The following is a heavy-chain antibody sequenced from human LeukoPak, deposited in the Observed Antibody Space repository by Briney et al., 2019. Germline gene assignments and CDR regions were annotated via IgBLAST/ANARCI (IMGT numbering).Heavy chain of an antibody. D-gene: IGHD3-10*01. Sequence: SETLSLTCAVYGGSFSGYYWSWIRQPPGKGLEWIGEINHSGSINYNPSLKSRVTISVDTSKNQFSLKLSSVTAADTAVYYCARAGGPMVRGVTWFDPWGQGTLVTVSS. CDR1: GGSFSGYY. CDR2: INHSGSI. V-gene: IGHV4-34*01. CDR3: ARAGGPMVRGVTWFDP. J-gene: IGHJ5*02.